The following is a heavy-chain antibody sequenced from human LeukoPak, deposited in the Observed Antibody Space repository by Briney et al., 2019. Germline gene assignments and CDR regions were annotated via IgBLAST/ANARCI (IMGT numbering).Heavy chain of an antibody. V-gene: IGHV2-70*01. CDR1: GFSLSTSGMC. J-gene: IGHJ6*02. CDR3: VRTAYRSGWTGYYGMDV. D-gene: IGHD6-19*01. CDR2: IDWDDNK. Sequence: ESGPALVKPTQTLTLTCTFSGFSLSTSGMCVSWIRQPPGKALEWLALIDWDDNKYYTTSLKTRLTISKDTSKKEVVLTMTNMDPVDAASYYCVRTAYRSGWTGYYGMDVWGQGTTVTVSS.